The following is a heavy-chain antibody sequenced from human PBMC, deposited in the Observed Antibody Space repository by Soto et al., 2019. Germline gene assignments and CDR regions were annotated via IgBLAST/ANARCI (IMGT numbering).Heavy chain of an antibody. CDR3: ANIRVVVKNFYNFYPMDV. Sequence: PETLSLTFDFSGYSISSYYWIWIRQPPGKGLEWIGFIYYSGSTDYNPSLKSRASVSIDTSKNQFSLNLTSVTAADTAVYYCANIRVVVKNFYNFYPMDVWGQGTAVTVSS. D-gene: IGHD3-22*01. CDR1: GYSISSYY. J-gene: IGHJ6*02. V-gene: IGHV4-59*08. CDR2: IYYSGST.